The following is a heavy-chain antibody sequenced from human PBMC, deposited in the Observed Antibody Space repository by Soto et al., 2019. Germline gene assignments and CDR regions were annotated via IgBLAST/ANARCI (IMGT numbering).Heavy chain of an antibody. CDR2: IKEDGSEK. V-gene: IGHV3-7*01. Sequence: VESGGGLVQPGGSLSLSCAASGFSFSRFYMNWVRQAPGKGLEWVANIKEDGSEKNYVDSVKGRFTISRDNAKNSLYLQMNSLRAEDTAVYYCTSGHYSGPLGGPGTLVTVSS. CDR1: GFSFSRFY. J-gene: IGHJ4*02. D-gene: IGHD5-12*01. CDR3: TSGHYSGPL.